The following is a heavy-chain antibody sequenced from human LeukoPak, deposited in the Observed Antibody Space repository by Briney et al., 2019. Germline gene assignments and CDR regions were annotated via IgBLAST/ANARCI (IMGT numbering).Heavy chain of an antibody. Sequence: KASETLSLTCTVSGSSISSGGYYWSWIRQHPGKGLEWIGYIYYSGSTYYNPSLKSRVTISVDTSKNQFSLKLSSVTAADTAVYYCARYYYDSSGYYEEIDYWGLETLVTVSS. CDR3: ARYYYDSSGYYEEIDY. J-gene: IGHJ4*02. D-gene: IGHD3-22*01. CDR2: IYYSGST. V-gene: IGHV4-31*03. CDR1: GSSISSGGYY.